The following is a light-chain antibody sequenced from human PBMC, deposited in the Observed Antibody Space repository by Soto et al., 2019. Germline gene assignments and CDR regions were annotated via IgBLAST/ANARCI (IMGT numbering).Light chain of an antibody. CDR1: QSILYSSNNKNY. V-gene: IGKV4-1*01. CDR2: WAS. Sequence: DIVMTQSPDSLAVSLGERATINCKSSQSILYSSNNKNYLAWYQQKPGQPPKLLIYWASTRESGVPDRFSGSGSGTEFTLTISSLQAEDVAVYYCQQYFSTPNTFGQGTKLEIK. J-gene: IGKJ2*01. CDR3: QQYFSTPNT.